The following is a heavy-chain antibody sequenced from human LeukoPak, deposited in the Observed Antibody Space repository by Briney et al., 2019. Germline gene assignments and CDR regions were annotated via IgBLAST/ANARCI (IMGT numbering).Heavy chain of an antibody. CDR1: GYTLTELS. Sequence: GASVKVSCKVSGYTLTELSMHWVRQAPGKGLEWMGGFDPEDGETIYAQKFQGRVTMTEDTSTDTAYMELSSLRSEDTAVYHCATVGDASGSETNHHDAFDIWGQGTMVTVSS. CDR2: FDPEDGET. J-gene: IGHJ3*02. D-gene: IGHD3-10*01. V-gene: IGHV1-24*01. CDR3: ATVGDASGSETNHHDAFDI.